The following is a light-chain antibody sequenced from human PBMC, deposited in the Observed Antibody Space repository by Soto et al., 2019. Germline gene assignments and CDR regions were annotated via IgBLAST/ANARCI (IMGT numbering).Light chain of an antibody. J-gene: IGKJ4*01. CDR2: AAS. CDR3: QQSYSTPLT. CDR1: QSISSY. V-gene: IGKV1-39*01. Sequence: DIQITETQSSLAASVGDRVTITCRASQSISSYLNWYQQKPGKAPELLIYAASSLQSGVSSRFSGSGSGTDSTLTISSLQPEDFATYYCQQSYSTPLTFGGGTNVDIK.